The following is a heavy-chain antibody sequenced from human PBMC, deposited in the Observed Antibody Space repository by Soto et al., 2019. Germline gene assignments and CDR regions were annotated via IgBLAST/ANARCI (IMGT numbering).Heavy chain of an antibody. V-gene: IGHV3-48*03. D-gene: IGHD3-22*01. CDR1: GFTFSSYE. Sequence: GGFLRLSCAASGFTFSSYEMNWVRQAPGKGLEWVSYISSSGSTIYYADSVKGRFTISRDNAKNSLYLQMNSLRAEDTAVYYCARDLKAPTYYYDSSGSLGAFDIWGQGTMVTVSS. J-gene: IGHJ3*02. CDR3: ARDLKAPTYYYDSSGSLGAFDI. CDR2: ISSSGSTI.